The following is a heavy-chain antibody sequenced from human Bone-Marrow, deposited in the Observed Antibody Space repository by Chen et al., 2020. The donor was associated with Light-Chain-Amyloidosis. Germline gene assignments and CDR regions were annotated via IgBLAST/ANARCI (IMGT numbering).Heavy chain of an antibody. J-gene: IGHJ5*02. CDR1: GFSFSNYA. V-gene: IGHV3-23*01. Sequence: EVQLLESGGGLVQPGGSLRLSCAASGFSFSNYAMSWVRQAPGKGLEWVSAISPSGGRTYYADSVKGRLTISRGNSENTLYLQMNSLRVEDTAVYYCAKDGKEWLPDAWGQGTLVTVSS. D-gene: IGHD3-3*01. CDR3: AKDGKEWLPDA. CDR2: ISPSGGRT.